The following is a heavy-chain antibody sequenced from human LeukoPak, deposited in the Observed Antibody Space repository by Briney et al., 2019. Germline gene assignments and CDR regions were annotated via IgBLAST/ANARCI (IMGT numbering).Heavy chain of an antibody. CDR2: ISWNSGSI. CDR1: GFTFDDYA. Sequence: GGSLRLSCAASGFTFDDYAMHWVRQAPGKGLEWVSDISWNSGSIGYADSVKGRFTISRDNAKNSLYLQMNSLRAEDTALYYCAKVRSGYDFNWYFDLWGRGTLVTVSS. V-gene: IGHV3-9*01. D-gene: IGHD5-12*01. CDR3: AKVRSGYDFNWYFDL. J-gene: IGHJ2*01.